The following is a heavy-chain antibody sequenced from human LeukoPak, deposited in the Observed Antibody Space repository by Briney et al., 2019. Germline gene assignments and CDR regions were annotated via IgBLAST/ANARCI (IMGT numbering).Heavy chain of an antibody. D-gene: IGHD5-24*01. V-gene: IGHV4-59*01. Sequence: PSETLSLTCTVSGGSISSSFWSWIRQPPGKGLEWIGFIYHTGSTNNNPSLKGRVTISMDTSKNQFSLKLSSVTAADTAVYYCARFRGGVGWEYWGQGTLVTVSS. CDR2: IYHTGST. CDR3: ARFRGGVGWEY. J-gene: IGHJ4*02. CDR1: GGSISSSF.